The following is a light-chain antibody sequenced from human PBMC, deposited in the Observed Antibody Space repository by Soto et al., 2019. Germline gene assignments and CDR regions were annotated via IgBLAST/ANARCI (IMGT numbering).Light chain of an antibody. J-gene: IGKJ3*01. CDR2: AAS. Sequence: EIVLTQSPGTLSLSPGERASLSCRASQSVSNNYLAWYQHKPGQSPRLLIYAASSRATGIPDRFSASGSGTDFTLTISRLEPEDFAVYYCQQYGSSPVTFGPGTKVDIK. CDR3: QQYGSSPVT. CDR1: QSVSNNY. V-gene: IGKV3-20*01.